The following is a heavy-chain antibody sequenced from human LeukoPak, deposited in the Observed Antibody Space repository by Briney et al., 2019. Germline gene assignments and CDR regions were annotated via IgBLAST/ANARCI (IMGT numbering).Heavy chain of an antibody. CDR3: ASSDYGDYNWFDP. D-gene: IGHD4-17*01. V-gene: IGHV3-11*06. J-gene: IGHJ5*02. Sequence: GGSLRLSCAASGFTFSDYYMSWIRQAPGKGLEWVSYISSSSSYTNYADSVKGRFTISRDNAKNSLYLQMNGLRAEDTAVYYCASSDYGDYNWFDPWGQGTLVTVSS. CDR2: ISSSSSYT. CDR1: GFTFSDYY.